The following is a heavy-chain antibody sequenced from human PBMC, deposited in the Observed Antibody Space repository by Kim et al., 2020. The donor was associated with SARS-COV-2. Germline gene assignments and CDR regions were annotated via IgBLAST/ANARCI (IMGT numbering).Heavy chain of an antibody. V-gene: IGHV3-21*01. CDR2: ISSSSSYI. CDR1: GFTFSSYS. CDR3: ARDNPPVSHPMDY. J-gene: IGHJ4*02. Sequence: GGSLRLSCAASGFTFSSYSMNWVRQAPGKGLEWVSSISSSSSYIYYADSVKGRFTISRDNAKNSLYLQMNSLRAEDTAVYYCARDNPPVSHPMDYWGQGTLVTVSS.